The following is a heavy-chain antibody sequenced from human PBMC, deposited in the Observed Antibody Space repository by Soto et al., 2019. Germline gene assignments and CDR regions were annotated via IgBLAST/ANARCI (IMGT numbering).Heavy chain of an antibody. J-gene: IGHJ3*02. CDR1: GFTFSSYE. V-gene: IGHV3-48*03. CDR2: ISSSGSTI. CDR3: AREDIAVANYAFDI. D-gene: IGHD6-19*01. Sequence: PGGSLRLSCAASGFTFSSYEMNWVRQAPGKGLEWVSYISSSGSTIYYADSVKGRFTISRDNAKNSLYLQMNSLRAEDTAVYYCAREDIAVANYAFDIWGQGTMVTVSS.